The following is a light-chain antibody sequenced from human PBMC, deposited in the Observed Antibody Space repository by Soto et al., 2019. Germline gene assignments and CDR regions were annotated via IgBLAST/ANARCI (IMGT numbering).Light chain of an antibody. CDR2: DVS. CDR3: QQRSNWART. J-gene: IGKJ1*01. CDR1: QSVGNY. Sequence: EIIVTQSPATLSGSKGERATLSCRASQSVGNYLIWYQQKPGQAPRLLIYDVSNRAAGIPARFSGSGSGTDFTLTISSLEPEDFAVYYCQQRSNWARTFGQGTKVDIK. V-gene: IGKV3-11*01.